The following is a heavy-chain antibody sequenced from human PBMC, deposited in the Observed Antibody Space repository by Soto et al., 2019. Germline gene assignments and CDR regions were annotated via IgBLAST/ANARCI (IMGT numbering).Heavy chain of an antibody. CDR3: ARPDSYLYGMDV. CDR1: GGTFSSYA. Sequence: QVQLVQSGAEVKKPGSSVKVSCKASGGTFSSYAISWVRQAPGLGLEWMGGIIPIFGTANYALKFQGRVTITAAASTSTDYMELRRLRSADTALYYRARPDSYLYGMDVWGQGTTVTVSS. D-gene: IGHD2-8*01. V-gene: IGHV1-69*12. CDR2: IIPIFGTA. J-gene: IGHJ6*02.